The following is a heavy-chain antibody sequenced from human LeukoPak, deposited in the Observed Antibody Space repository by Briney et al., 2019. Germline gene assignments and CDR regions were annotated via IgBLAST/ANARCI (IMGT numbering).Heavy chain of an antibody. CDR1: GFTFSSYE. D-gene: IGHD5-18*01. Sequence: GGSLRLSCAASGFTFSSYEMNWVRQAPGKGLEWISFISSSGSTIYYADSVRGRFTISRDNAKNSLYLQMNSLRAEDTAVYYCARGSAMVTTYRGGNWFDPWGQGTLVTVSS. J-gene: IGHJ5*02. CDR3: ARGSAMVTTYRGGNWFDP. V-gene: IGHV3-48*03. CDR2: ISSSGSTI.